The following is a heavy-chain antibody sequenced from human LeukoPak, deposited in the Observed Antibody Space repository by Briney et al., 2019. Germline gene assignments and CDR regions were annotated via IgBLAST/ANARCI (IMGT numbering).Heavy chain of an antibody. J-gene: IGHJ4*02. Sequence: PGGSLRLSCAASGFTVSSNYMSWVRQAPGKGLEWVSVIYSGGSTYYADSVKGRFTISRHNSKNTLFLQMNSLRAEDTAVYYCASSVVPAAFDYWGQGTLVTVSS. CDR3: ASSVVPAAFDY. V-gene: IGHV3-53*04. CDR2: IYSGGST. CDR1: GFTVSSNY. D-gene: IGHD2-2*01.